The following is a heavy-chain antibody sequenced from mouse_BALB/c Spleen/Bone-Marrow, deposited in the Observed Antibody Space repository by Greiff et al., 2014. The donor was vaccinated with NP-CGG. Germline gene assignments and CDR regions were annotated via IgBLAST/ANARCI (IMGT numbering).Heavy chain of an antibody. CDR1: GYTFTNYW. CDR3: ARERYGYDGWYFDV. J-gene: IGHJ1*01. V-gene: IGHV1S41*01. Sequence: DLVKPGASVKLSCKTSGYTFTNYWINWMKQRPGQGLEWLGRIAPGSGSTYYNEMFKVKAPLTVDTSSSTAYIQLSSLSSEDSAAYFCARERYGYDGWYFDVWGAGTTVTVSS. D-gene: IGHD2-2*01. CDR2: IAPGSGST.